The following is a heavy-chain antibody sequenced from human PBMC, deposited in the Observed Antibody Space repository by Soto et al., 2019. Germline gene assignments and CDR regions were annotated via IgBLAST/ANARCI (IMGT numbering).Heavy chain of an antibody. CDR1: GGSSRAYH. D-gene: IGHD1-20*01. Sequence: GELQQWGTGLLKPSETLSLNCSVYGGSSRAYHWSWFRQSPGEGLEWIGEFSYSGCLNYNPSRKGRVAVSVDTSTNHFSLTMTSVTAADMAVYFCAGGPRYWSFALWGRGTLVT. V-gene: IGHV4-34*01. CDR2: FSYSGCL. CDR3: AGGPRYWSFAL. J-gene: IGHJ2*01.